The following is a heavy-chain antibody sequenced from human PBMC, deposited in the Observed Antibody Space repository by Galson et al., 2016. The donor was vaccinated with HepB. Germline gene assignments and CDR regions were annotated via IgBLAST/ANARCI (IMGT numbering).Heavy chain of an antibody. CDR1: GFTFSNAW. V-gene: IGHV3-15*01. J-gene: IGHJ6*02. D-gene: IGHD5-18*01. CDR3: TTAILLWNYYNYHGMDF. Sequence: SLRLSCAGSGFTFSNAWMTWVRHAPGKGLEWVGCIKSKTDGGTTDYVAPVKGRFTISRDDSKNTLFLQMNSLKTENTAVYYCTTAILLWNYYNYHGMDFWGQGATGTV. CDR2: IKSKTDGGTT.